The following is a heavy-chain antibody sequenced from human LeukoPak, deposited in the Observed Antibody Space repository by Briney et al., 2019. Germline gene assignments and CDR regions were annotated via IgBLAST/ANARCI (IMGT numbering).Heavy chain of an antibody. CDR2: IYYSGSA. D-gene: IGHD6-13*01. CDR1: GGSISSSSYY. Sequence: PSETLSLTCTVSGGSISSSSYYWGWIRQPPGKGLEWIGSIYYSGSAYYNPSLKSRVTISVDTSKNQFSLKLSSVTAADTAIYYCARETAAAGSFIAINDYWGQGTLVTVSS. J-gene: IGHJ4*02. CDR3: ARETAAAGSFIAINDY. V-gene: IGHV4-39*07.